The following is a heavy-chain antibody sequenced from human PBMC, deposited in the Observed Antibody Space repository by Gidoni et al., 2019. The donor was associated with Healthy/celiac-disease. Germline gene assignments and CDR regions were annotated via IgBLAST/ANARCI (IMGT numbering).Heavy chain of an antibody. CDR3: ARHAWAWSTGYCSGGSCLGWFDP. CDR1: GYSFTSYW. J-gene: IGHJ5*02. D-gene: IGHD2-15*01. Sequence: EVQLVQSGAEVKKPGESLKISCKGSGYSFTSYWIGWVRQMPGKGLEWMGIIYPGDSDTRYSPSFQGQVTISADKSISTAYLQWSSLKASDTAMYYCARHAWAWSTGYCSGGSCLGWFDPWGQGTLVTVSS. CDR2: IYPGDSDT. V-gene: IGHV5-51*01.